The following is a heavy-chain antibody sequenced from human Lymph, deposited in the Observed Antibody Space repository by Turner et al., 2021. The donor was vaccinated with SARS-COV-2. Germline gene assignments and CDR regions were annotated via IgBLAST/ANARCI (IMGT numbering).Heavy chain of an antibody. CDR2: ILYDGSFK. V-gene: IGHV3-33*05. CDR3: ARDYSSSSYLVSWFDP. CDR1: GFTFSTYG. D-gene: IGHD6-6*01. Sequence: VQLVASGGGVVQPGGSLRLSCAASGFTFSTYGMHWVRQAPGKGLEWVAVILYDGSFKYYGDSGKGRFTISRDNSKNTLYLQMNSLRAEDTAVYYCARDYSSSSYLVSWFDPWGQGTLVTVSS. J-gene: IGHJ5*02.